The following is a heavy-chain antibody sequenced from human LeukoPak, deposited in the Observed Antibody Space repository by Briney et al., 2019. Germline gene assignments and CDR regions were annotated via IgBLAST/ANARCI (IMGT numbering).Heavy chain of an antibody. Sequence: ASVKVYCKASGYTFGSYGITCMRQAPGQGPELMAWISVYSGNTEYAQKFQDRVTLTADTSTSTVYMELRRLRSDDTAVYYCARDGWSLGPWGQGTLVTVSS. V-gene: IGHV1-18*01. CDR1: GYTFGSYG. J-gene: IGHJ5*02. CDR3: ARDGWSLGP. D-gene: IGHD2-8*01. CDR2: ISVYSGNT.